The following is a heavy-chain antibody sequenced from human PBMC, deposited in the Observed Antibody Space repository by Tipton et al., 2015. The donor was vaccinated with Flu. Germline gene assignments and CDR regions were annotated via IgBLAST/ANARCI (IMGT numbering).Heavy chain of an antibody. CDR2: ISSSGSTI. J-gene: IGHJ6*02. V-gene: IGHV3-48*03. Sequence: SLRLSCAASGFTFSSYAMSWVRQAPGKGLEWVSYISSSGSTIYYADSVKGRFTISRDNAKNSLYLQMNSLRAEDTAVYYCARDYGDYAYYYYGMDVWGQGTTVTVSS. D-gene: IGHD4-17*01. CDR3: ARDYGDYAYYYYGMDV. CDR1: GFTFSSYA.